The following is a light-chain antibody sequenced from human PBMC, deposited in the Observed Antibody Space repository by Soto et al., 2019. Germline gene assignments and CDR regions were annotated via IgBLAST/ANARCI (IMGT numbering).Light chain of an antibody. V-gene: IGKV3-20*01. CDR1: QSVGSRY. CDR2: GTS. J-gene: IGKJ3*01. Sequence: IVLTKAPGTLSLSPGDSATLSCRASQSVGSRYLAWYQQKPGQHPRLLIFGTSSRATGIPDRFSGSGSGRGFTLTISRLEREEFAVYYCHHDGTSLPFPFGPGTKVDIK. CDR3: HHDGTSLPFP.